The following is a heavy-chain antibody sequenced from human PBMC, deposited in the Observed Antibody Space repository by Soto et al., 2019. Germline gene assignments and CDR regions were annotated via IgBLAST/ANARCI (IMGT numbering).Heavy chain of an antibody. CDR2: IIPIFGTA. J-gene: IGHJ4*02. CDR1: GGTFSSYA. V-gene: IGHV1-69*13. CDR3: ARDVIAVAGTFDY. Sequence: SVKVSCKASGGTFSSYAISWVRQAPGQGLEWMGGIIPIFGTANYAQKFQGRVTITADESTSTAYMELSSLRSEDTAVYYCARDVIAVAGTFDYWGQGTLVTVSS. D-gene: IGHD6-19*01.